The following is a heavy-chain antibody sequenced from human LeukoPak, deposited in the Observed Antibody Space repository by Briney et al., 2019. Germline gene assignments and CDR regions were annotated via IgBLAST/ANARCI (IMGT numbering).Heavy chain of an antibody. CDR3: AREPNDYYDSSGYYIDV. D-gene: IGHD3-22*01. J-gene: IGHJ6*03. CDR1: GYTFTSYD. CDR2: MNPNSGNT. V-gene: IGHV1-8*03. Sequence: ASVKVSCKASGYTFTSYDINWVRRATGQGLEWMGWMNPNSGNTGYAQKFQGRVTITRNTSISTAYMELSSLRSEDTAVYYCAREPNDYYDSSGYYIDVWGKGTTVTVSS.